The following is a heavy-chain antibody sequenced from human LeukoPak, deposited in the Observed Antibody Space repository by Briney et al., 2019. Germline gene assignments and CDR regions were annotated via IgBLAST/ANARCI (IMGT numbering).Heavy chain of an antibody. D-gene: IGHD5-12*01. Sequence: PGESLRLSCAASGFTFDDYAMHWVRQAPGKGLEWVSLISWDGGSTYYADSVKGRFTISRDNSRHTLYLQMNSLGAEDTALYYCAKDKEYSGFGPILSGYYYGMDVWGKGTTVTVSS. CDR1: GFTFDDYA. J-gene: IGHJ6*04. CDR3: AKDKEYSGFGPILSGYYYGMDV. V-gene: IGHV3-43D*04. CDR2: ISWDGGST.